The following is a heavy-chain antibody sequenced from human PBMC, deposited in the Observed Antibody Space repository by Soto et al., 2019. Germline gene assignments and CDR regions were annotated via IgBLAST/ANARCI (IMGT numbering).Heavy chain of an antibody. V-gene: IGHV3-66*01. CDR2: IYNRGDK. Sequence: EVQLVESGGGLVQPGGSLRLSCTASGFIVSDTYVNWVRQAPGKGLEWVSVIYNRGDKHYADSVRGRFSLSRDISDNSLHLQMNNLRVEDTAVYYCAREPRYCRGGSCSITGDAYDIWGQGTMVTVSS. D-gene: IGHD2-15*01. CDR3: AREPRYCRGGSCSITGDAYDI. J-gene: IGHJ3*02. CDR1: GFIVSDTY.